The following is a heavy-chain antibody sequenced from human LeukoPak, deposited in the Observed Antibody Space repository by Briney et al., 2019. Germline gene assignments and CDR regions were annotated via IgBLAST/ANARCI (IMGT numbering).Heavy chain of an antibody. CDR2: ISGGGGTT. CDR3: AKEEAPTTWIGY. D-gene: IGHD1-1*01. J-gene: IGHJ4*02. CDR1: GFTFSSSA. V-gene: IGHV3-23*01. Sequence: GGSLRLSCAASGFTFSSSAMTWVRQAPGKGLEWVSGISGGGGTTYYADSAKGRFTISRDNSKKTLYLQMNSLRAEDTAVYYCAKEEAPTTWIGYWGQGTLVIVSS.